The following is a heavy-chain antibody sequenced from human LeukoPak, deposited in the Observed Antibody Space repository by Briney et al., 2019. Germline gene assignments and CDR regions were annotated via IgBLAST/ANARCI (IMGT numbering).Heavy chain of an antibody. D-gene: IGHD2-15*01. J-gene: IGHJ5*02. CDR3: ARSFVGNFSATNLIDP. CDR2: FSHTGST. V-gene: IGHV4-38-2*02. CDR1: GDSITSAYY. Sequence: NPSETLSLTCSVSGDSITSAYYWGWIRPPPGQGLEWIGSFSHTGSTHYNPSVKSRVTILIDTSKNQFSLKVRSLTAADTAVYYCARSFVGNFSATNLIDPWGQGTLVTVSS.